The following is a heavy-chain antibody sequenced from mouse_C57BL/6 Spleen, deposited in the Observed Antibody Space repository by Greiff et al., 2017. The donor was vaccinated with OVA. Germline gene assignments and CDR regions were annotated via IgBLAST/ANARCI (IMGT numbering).Heavy chain of an antibody. CDR2: INPSSGYT. CDR1: GYTFTSYT. D-gene: IGHD1-1*01. Sequence: VQLQQSGAELARPGASVKMSCKASGYTFTSYTMHWVKQRPGQGLEWIGYINPSSGYTKYNQKFKDKATLTADKSSSTAYMQLSSLTSEDSAVYYCARSGTTVVATIGDYWGQGTTLTVSS. CDR3: ARSGTTVVATIGDY. J-gene: IGHJ2*01. V-gene: IGHV1-4*01.